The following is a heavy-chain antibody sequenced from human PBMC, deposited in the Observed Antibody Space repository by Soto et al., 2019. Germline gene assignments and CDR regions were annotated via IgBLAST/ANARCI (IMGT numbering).Heavy chain of an antibody. CDR1: GFTFSSHS. CDR3: ASVAVVGTGYFTL. J-gene: IGHJ2*01. CDR2: ITATCSFI. Sequence: EVQLVESGGGLVKPGGSLRLSCASSGFTFSSHSVNWVRQAPGKGLEWVSCITATCSFIYYSDSVKCRFTISRDNAKHSIYLQMASLRVADTAVYSCASVAVVGTGYFTLWGRGTLVNVSS. D-gene: IGHD6-19*01. V-gene: IGHV3-21*01.